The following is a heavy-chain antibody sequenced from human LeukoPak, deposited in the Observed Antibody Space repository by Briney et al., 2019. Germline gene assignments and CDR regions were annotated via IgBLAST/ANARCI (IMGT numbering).Heavy chain of an antibody. J-gene: IGHJ4*01. CDR1: GGTFSSYA. V-gene: IGHV1-69*13. D-gene: IGHD4-17*01. Sequence: SVKVSCKASGGTFSSYAISWVRQAPGQGLEWVGGIIPIFGTANYAQKFQGRVTITADESTSTAYMELSSLRSEDTAVYYCARNKGGTRATLTTFDYWGQEPWSPSPQ. CDR3: ARNKGGTRATLTTFDY. CDR2: IIPIFGTA.